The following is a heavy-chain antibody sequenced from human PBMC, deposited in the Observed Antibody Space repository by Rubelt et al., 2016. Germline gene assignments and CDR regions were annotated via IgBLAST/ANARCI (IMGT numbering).Heavy chain of an antibody. V-gene: IGHV1-18*01. CDR3: ARDRIRIAARQGWYFDL. J-gene: IGHJ2*01. D-gene: IGHD6-6*01. Sequence: QVQLVQSGAEVKKPGASVKVSCKASGYTFTSYGISWVRQAPGQGLEWMGWISAYNGNTNYAQKLQGRVTMTTDTATRTAYRELRSLRSDDTAVYYCARDRIRIAARQGWYFDLWGRGTLVTVSS. CDR2: ISAYNGNT. CDR1: GYTFTSYG.